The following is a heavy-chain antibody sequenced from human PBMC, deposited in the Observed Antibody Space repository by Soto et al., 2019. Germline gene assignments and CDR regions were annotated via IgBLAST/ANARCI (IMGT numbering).Heavy chain of an antibody. V-gene: IGHV4-59*12. D-gene: IGHD1-26*01. CDR3: AREGAWRYFDY. J-gene: IGHJ4*02. Sequence: SETLSLTCTVSGGSISSYYWSWIRQPAGKGLEWIGDIYHSGSTNYNPSLKSRVTISVDTSKNQFSLKLSSVTAADTAVYYCAREGAWRYFDYWGQGTLVTVSS. CDR1: GGSISSYY. CDR2: IYHSGST.